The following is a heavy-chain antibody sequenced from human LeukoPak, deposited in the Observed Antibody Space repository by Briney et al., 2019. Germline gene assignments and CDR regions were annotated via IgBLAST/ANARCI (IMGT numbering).Heavy chain of an antibody. J-gene: IGHJ4*02. D-gene: IGHD2-15*01. CDR2: ISYDGSNK. Sequence: GGSLRLSCAASGFTFSSYGMHWVRQAPGKGLEWVAVISYDGSNKYYADSVKGRFTISRDNSKNTLYLQMNSLRADDTAVYHCGGSSYFSGIDFWGQGTLVTVSS. CDR3: GGSSYFSGIDF. V-gene: IGHV3-30*03. CDR1: GFTFSSYG.